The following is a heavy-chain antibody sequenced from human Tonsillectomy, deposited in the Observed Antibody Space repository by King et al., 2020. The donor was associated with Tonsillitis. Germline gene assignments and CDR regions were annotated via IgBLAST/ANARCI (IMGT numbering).Heavy chain of an antibody. CDR3: ARSTQWLDAFDI. J-gene: IGHJ3*02. V-gene: IGHV2-70*15. CDR2: IDWDDVK. CDR1: GFSLSTSGMC. D-gene: IGHD6-19*01. Sequence: FTLKESGPALVKPTQTLTLTCTFSGFSLSTSGMCVSWIRQPPGKALEWLARIDWDDVKYYSTSLKTRLTISKDTSKNQVVLTMTNMDPVDTATYYCARSTQWLDAFDIWGQGTMVTVSS.